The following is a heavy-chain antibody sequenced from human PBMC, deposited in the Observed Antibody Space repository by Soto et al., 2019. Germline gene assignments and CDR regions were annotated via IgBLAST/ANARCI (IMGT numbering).Heavy chain of an antibody. D-gene: IGHD2-21*02. CDR2: IIHTGNT. J-gene: IGHJ6*02. V-gene: IGHV4-34*12. CDR3: AGGYCGGDCYSPRLYYYGMDV. CDR1: SGSFSGYY. Sequence: SETLSLTCAVYSGSFSGYYWTWIRQPPGKGLEWIGQIIHTGNTNYNPSLKSRVTISEDTSENQFSLKLTSVTAADTAMYYCAGGYCGGDCYSPRLYYYGMDVWGQGTTVTVSS.